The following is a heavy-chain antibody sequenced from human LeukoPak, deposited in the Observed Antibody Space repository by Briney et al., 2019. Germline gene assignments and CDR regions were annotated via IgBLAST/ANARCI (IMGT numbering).Heavy chain of an antibody. CDR1: GGSFSGYY. Sequence: SETLSLTCAVYGGSFSGYYWSWIRQPPGKGLEWIGEINHIGSNNYNPSLKSRVTISVDTSKNQFSLKRSSVTAADTAVYYCARGDLYQQYNWFDPWGQGTLVTVSS. D-gene: IGHD2-2*01. J-gene: IGHJ5*02. CDR2: INHIGSN. CDR3: ARGDLYQQYNWFDP. V-gene: IGHV4-34*01.